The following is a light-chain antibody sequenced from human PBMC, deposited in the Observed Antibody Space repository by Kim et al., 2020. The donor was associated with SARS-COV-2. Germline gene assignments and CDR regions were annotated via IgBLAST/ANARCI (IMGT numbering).Light chain of an antibody. CDR3: QQRGNWPPALT. J-gene: IGKJ4*01. CDR1: HNVGSS. CDR2: DAA. Sequence: PGEGATLSCMASHNVGSSLAWYQQTPGQAPRLLIYDAAIRATGIPDRFSGSGSGTDFTLTIGSLAPEDFAVYYCQQRGNWPPALTFGGGTKVDIK. V-gene: IGKV3-11*01.